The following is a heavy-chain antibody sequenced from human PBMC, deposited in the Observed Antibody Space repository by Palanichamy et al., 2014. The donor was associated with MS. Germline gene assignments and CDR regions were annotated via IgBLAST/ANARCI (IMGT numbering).Heavy chain of an antibody. CDR1: GGSISSYY. D-gene: IGHD6-6*01. CDR2: MYYSGST. J-gene: IGHJ4*02. CDR3: ARGAPRLDY. V-gene: IGHV4-59*01. Sequence: VQLQESGPGLVKPSETLSLTCTVSGGSISSYYWSWIRQPPGKGLEWIGYMYYSGSTNYNPSLKSRVTISVDTSKKYFSLKLNSVTAADAAVYYCARGAPRLDYWGQGTLVTVSS.